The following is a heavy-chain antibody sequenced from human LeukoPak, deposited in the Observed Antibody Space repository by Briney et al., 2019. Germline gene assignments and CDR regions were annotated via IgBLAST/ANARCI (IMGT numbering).Heavy chain of an antibody. Sequence: SETLSLTCNVSGCPISTYYWNWIRQPPGKGLEWIGYIHYRRSTKYNPSLKSRVTISVDTSKTQFSLKLTSVTAADTAVYYCARDTGYSSTWYNYYGMDVWGQGTTVTVSS. D-gene: IGHD2-2*01. J-gene: IGHJ6*02. CDR2: IHYRRST. CDR3: ARDTGYSSTWYNYYGMDV. CDR1: GCPISTYY. V-gene: IGHV4-59*01.